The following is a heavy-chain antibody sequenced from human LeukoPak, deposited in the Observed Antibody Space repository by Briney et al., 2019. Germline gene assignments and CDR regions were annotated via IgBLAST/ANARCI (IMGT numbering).Heavy chain of an antibody. Sequence: PGGSLRLSCAASGFTFSSYAMHWVRQAPGKGLEWVAVISYDGSNKYYADSVKGRFTISRDNSKNTLYLQLNSLRAEDTAVYYCARGLATILALDYWGQGTLVTVSS. CDR1: GFTFSSYA. CDR2: ISYDGSNK. J-gene: IGHJ4*02. D-gene: IGHD5-12*01. CDR3: ARGLATILALDY. V-gene: IGHV3-30-3*01.